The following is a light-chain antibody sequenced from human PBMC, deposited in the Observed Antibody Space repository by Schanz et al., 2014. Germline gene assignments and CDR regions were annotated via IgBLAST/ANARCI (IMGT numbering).Light chain of an antibody. CDR2: GVS. CDR1: QSLTNSQ. Sequence: EIVLTQSPGTQSLSPGDRATLSCRASQSLTNSQLAWYQQKPGQAPRLLIYGVSRMITGIPDRFNGSGSGTDFTLTISGLQSEDFAMYYCQQYNEWPRTFGQGTRVEIK. V-gene: IGKV3-20*01. CDR3: QQYNEWPRT. J-gene: IGKJ1*01.